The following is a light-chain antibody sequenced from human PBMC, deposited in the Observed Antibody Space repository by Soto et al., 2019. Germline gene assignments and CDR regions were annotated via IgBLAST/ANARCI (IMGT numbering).Light chain of an antibody. V-gene: IGKV3-15*01. Sequence: EMLMTQSPATLSVSPGERATLSCRASQSVSSKLAWYQQKPGQAPRLLIYGASTRATGIPARFSGSGSGTEFTLTISSLKSEDFAVYYCQQYNNWHTWTFGQGTKVDIK. CDR3: QQYNNWHTWT. CDR2: GAS. CDR1: QSVSSK. J-gene: IGKJ1*01.